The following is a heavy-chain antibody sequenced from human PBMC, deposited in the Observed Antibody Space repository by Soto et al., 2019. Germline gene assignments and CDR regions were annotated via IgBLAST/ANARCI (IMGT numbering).Heavy chain of an antibody. CDR3: ARGGGVGVAGSAAFDM. V-gene: IGHV1-2*02. D-gene: IGHD3-3*01. CDR2: INPATGAA. CDR1: GYPVTAYY. J-gene: IGHJ3*02. Sequence: QLHLVQSGAVVKKPGASVTVSCSASGYPVTAYYMHWVRQAPGRGLEWMGGINPATGAAKYTQTFQGRVTMARDPSTRTVFMELRGLTSEDPAVFYWARGGGVGVAGSAAFDMWGQGTLVTVSS.